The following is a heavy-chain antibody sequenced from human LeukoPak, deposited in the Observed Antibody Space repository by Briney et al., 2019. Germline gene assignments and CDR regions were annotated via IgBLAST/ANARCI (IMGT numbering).Heavy chain of an antibody. CDR3: ARDRVGQQLVGRNYYYYYMDV. CDR2: INHSGST. J-gene: IGHJ6*03. Sequence: KPSETLSLTCAVYGGSFSGYYWSWIRQPPGKGLEWIGEINHSGSTNYNPSLKSRVTISVDTSKNQFSLKLSSVTAADTAVYYCARDRVGQQLVGRNYYYYYMDVWGKGTTVTISS. D-gene: IGHD6-13*01. CDR1: GGSFSGYY. V-gene: IGHV4-34*01.